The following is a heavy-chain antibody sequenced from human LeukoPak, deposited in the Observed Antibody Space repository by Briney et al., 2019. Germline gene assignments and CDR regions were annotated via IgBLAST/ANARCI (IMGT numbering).Heavy chain of an antibody. D-gene: IGHD3-22*01. V-gene: IGHV3-73*01. CDR1: GFTFSDSG. CDR3: TNYDDSSDLWGY. J-gene: IGHJ4*02. Sequence: GGALRLSCAASGFTFSDSGMHWGRQAPGKGLEWVGRMRSKTQNYATAYAASVKGRFIISRDDSKNTAFLQMNTLKTEDTPVYSCTNYDDSSDLWGYWGQGTLVTVSS. CDR2: MRSKTQNYAT.